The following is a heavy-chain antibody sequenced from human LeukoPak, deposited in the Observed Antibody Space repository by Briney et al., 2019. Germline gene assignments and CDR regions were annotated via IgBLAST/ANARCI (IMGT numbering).Heavy chain of an antibody. CDR1: GFTVSSNS. Sequence: GGSLRLSCTVSGFTVSSNSMIWVRQAPGKGLEWVALISYDGSNKYYTDSVKGRFTISRDDSKNTYLQMNRLRAEDTAVYYCAKDGGTGRIAAPGADYWGQGTLVTVSS. CDR3: AKDGGTGRIAAPGADY. V-gene: IGHV3-30*18. J-gene: IGHJ4*02. D-gene: IGHD6-13*01. CDR2: ISYDGSNK.